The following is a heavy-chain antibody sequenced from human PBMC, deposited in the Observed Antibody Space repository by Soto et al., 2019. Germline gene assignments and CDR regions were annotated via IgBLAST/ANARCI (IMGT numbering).Heavy chain of an antibody. D-gene: IGHD6-19*01. CDR2: INHSGST. J-gene: IGHJ4*02. Sequence: SESLSLTCAVYGGSFSGYYWSWIRQPPGKGLEWIGEINHSGSTNYNPSLKSRVTISVDTSKNQFSLKLSSVTAADTAVYYCARGLGLRSSGWYPRFDYWGQGTLVTVSS. CDR1: GGSFSGYY. CDR3: ARGLGLRSSGWYPRFDY. V-gene: IGHV4-34*01.